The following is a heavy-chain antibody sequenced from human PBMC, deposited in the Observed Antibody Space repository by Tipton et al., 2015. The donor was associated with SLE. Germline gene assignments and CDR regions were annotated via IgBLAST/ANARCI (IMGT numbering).Heavy chain of an antibody. J-gene: IGHJ3*02. D-gene: IGHD2-21*01. V-gene: IGHV4-38-2*02. CDR1: GYSISSGYY. CDR2: LYDSGST. Sequence: TLSLTCVVSGYSISSGYYWGWIRQSPGKGLEWIGSLYDSGSTYYNPSLKSRVTISVDTSKNQLSLKLRSVAAADTAVYYCARDSPPLFHQFGAYDIWGQGTMVTVSS. CDR3: ARDSPPLFHQFGAYDI.